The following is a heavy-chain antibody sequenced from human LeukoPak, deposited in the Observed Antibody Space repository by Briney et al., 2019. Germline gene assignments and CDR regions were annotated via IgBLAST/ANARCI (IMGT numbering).Heavy chain of an antibody. CDR3: AKDLNYDILTGYYYRPVYY. CDR1: GFTFSSYG. V-gene: IGHV3-30*18. D-gene: IGHD3-9*01. J-gene: IGHJ4*02. Sequence: GGSLRLSCAASGFTFSSYGMHWVRQAPGKGLEWVSVISYDGSNKYYADSVKGRFTISRDNSKNTLYLQMNSLRAEDTAVYYCAKDLNYDILTGYYYRPVYYWGQGTLATVSS. CDR2: ISYDGSNK.